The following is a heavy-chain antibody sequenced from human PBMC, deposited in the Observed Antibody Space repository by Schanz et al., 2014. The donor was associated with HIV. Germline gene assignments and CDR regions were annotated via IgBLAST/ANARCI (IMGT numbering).Heavy chain of an antibody. CDR2: ISYDGSNE. CDR1: GFSLNAYG. D-gene: IGHD4-17*01. Sequence: QVQLVESGGGVVQPGRSLRVSCVAAGFSLNAYGMHWVRRAPGKGLEWVAVISYDGSNEYYGDSVKGRFAISREDSKNTVHLQMDSLRPEDTAVYYCATAAVTDYSDNWGQGTLVTVSS. J-gene: IGHJ4*02. CDR3: ATAAVTDYSDN. V-gene: IGHV3-30*03.